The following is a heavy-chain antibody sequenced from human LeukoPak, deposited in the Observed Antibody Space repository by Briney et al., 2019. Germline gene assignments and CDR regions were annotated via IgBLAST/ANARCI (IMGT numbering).Heavy chain of an antibody. D-gene: IGHD4-23*01. CDR2: INTDGSST. CDR3: ARDYGGNLGLSAFDI. CDR1: GFTFSTSW. J-gene: IGHJ3*02. Sequence: GGSLRLSCAASGFTFSTSWMHWVRQAPGKGLVWVSRINTDGSSTTYADSVKGRFTISGDNAKSTLYLQMNSLRVEDTAVYYCARDYGGNLGLSAFDIWGQGTMVIVSS. V-gene: IGHV3-74*01.